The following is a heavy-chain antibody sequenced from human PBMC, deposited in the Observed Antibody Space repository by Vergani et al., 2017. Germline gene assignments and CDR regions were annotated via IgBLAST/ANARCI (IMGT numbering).Heavy chain of an antibody. D-gene: IGHD3-16*01. CDR1: GGSISSSSYY. Sequence: QLQLQESGPGLVKPSETLSLTCTVSGGSISSSSYYWGWIRQPPGKGLEWIGSIYYSGSPYYNQSLKSRVTISVDTSKNQFSLKLSSVTAADTAVYYCASQYVSIYYYYYXMSVWGEGTTVTVSS. CDR3: ASQYVSIYYYYYXMSV. CDR2: IYYSGSP. J-gene: IGHJ6*03. V-gene: IGHV4-39*01.